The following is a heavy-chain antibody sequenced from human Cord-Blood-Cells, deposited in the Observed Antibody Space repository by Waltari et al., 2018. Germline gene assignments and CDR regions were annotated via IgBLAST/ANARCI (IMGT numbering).Heavy chain of an antibody. J-gene: IGHJ4*02. V-gene: IGHV4-39*01. CDR2: IYYSGST. Sequence: QLQLQESGPGLVKPSETLSLTCTVSGGSISSSSYYWGWIRQPPGEGLEWIGSIYYSGSTYYNPSLKSRVTISVDTSKNQFSLKLSSVTATDTAVYYCARVFSWFDYWGQGTLVTVSS. CDR3: ARVFSWFDY. CDR1: GGSISSSSYY.